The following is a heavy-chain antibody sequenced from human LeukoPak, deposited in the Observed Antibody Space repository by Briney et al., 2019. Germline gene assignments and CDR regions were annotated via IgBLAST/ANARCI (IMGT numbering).Heavy chain of an antibody. D-gene: IGHD1-26*01. CDR1: GLTVSRNY. CDR3: ARELREHGVFDI. V-gene: IGHV3-53*01. J-gene: IGHJ3*02. Sequence: GGSLRLSCAASGLTVSRNYMSWVRQAPGKGLEWVSEIYSDGSTYYAASVKGRFSISRDNSKNTVHLQTNSLRAEDTAVYYCARELREHGVFDIWGQGTMVTVSS. CDR2: IYSDGST.